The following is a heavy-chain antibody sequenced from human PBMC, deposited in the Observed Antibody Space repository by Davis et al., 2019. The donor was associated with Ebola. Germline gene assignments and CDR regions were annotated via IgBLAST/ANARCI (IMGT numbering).Heavy chain of an antibody. D-gene: IGHD5-18*01. V-gene: IGHV3-74*03. Sequence: PGGSLRLSCAASGFTFSAYWMYWVRQDPTKGLVWVSRINNDGNHITYADSVKGRFTISRDNAKNSLYLQMNSLGAEDTAVYYCARDSRPDTAMAHYYYGMDVWGQGTTVTVSS. J-gene: IGHJ6*02. CDR1: GFTFSAYW. CDR3: ARDSRPDTAMAHYYYGMDV. CDR2: INNDGNHI.